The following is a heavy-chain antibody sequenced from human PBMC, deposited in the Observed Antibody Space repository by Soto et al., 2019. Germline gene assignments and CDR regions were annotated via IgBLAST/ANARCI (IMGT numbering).Heavy chain of an antibody. Sequence: GGSLRLCCAASGFTFSSYAMHWVRQAPGKGLEWVAVISYDGSNKYYADSVKGRFTISRDNSKNTLYLQMNSLRAEDTAVYYCARDLGSITMVRGVIPDCYGMDVWGQGTTVTVSS. D-gene: IGHD3-10*01. V-gene: IGHV3-30-3*01. CDR1: GFTFSSYA. J-gene: IGHJ6*02. CDR3: ARDLGSITMVRGVIPDCYGMDV. CDR2: ISYDGSNK.